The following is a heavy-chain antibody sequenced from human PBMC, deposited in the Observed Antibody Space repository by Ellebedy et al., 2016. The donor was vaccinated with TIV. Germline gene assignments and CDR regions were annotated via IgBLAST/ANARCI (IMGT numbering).Heavy chain of an antibody. CDR2: IHSDEINT. D-gene: IGHD2-2*01. CDR3: ARGGCSATSCLDN. Sequence: GGSLRLXCAASGFTFSTYYMHWVRQAPGKGLVWVSYIHSDEINTNYADSVKGRFTISRDSAKNTLYLQMNTLRVEDTAVYYCARGGCSATSCLDNWGQGTLVTVSS. J-gene: IGHJ4*02. V-gene: IGHV3-74*01. CDR1: GFTFSTYY.